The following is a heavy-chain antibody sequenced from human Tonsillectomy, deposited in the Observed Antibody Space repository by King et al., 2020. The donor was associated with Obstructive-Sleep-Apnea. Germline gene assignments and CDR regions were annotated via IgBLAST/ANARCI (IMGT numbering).Heavy chain of an antibody. CDR3: AREGATGATEGAAGITAFDI. CDR1: AGSLSSNW. Sequence: QLQESGPGLVKPSGTLSLTCAVSAGSLSSNWWSWVRQPPGKGLEWIGEIYHSGRTNYNPSLRSPCTMSVDISKNQVSLRLSSLTAADTAVYYCAREGATGATEGAAGITAFDIWGQGTMVTVSS. CDR2: IYHSGRT. D-gene: IGHD6-13*01. J-gene: IGHJ3*02. V-gene: IGHV4-4*02.